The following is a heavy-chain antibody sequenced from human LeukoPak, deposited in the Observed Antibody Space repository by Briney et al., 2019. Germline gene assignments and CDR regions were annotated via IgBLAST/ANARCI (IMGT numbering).Heavy chain of an antibody. CDR3: ARESGNWNYGDGLFDP. D-gene: IGHD1-7*01. CDR2: ISAYNGNT. V-gene: IGHV1-18*01. CDR1: GYTFTSYG. J-gene: IGHJ5*02. Sequence: ASVKVSCKASGYTFTSYGISWVRQAPGQGLEWMGWISAYNGNTNYAQKLQGRVTMTTDTSTSTAYMELRSLRSDDTAVYYCARESGNWNYGDGLFDPWGQGTLVTVSS.